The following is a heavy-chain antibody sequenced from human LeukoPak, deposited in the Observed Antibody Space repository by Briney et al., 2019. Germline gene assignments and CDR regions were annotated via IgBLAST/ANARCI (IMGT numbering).Heavy chain of an antibody. CDR2: INHSGST. D-gene: IGHD5-18*01. V-gene: IGHV4-34*01. Sequence: SETLSLTCAVYGGSFSGYYWSWIRQPPGKGLEWIGEINHSGSTNYNPSLKSRVTISVDTSKNQFSLNLSSATAADTAVYYCAVGDSYVLPYFDYWGQGTLVTVSS. J-gene: IGHJ4*02. CDR1: GGSFSGYY. CDR3: AVGDSYVLPYFDY.